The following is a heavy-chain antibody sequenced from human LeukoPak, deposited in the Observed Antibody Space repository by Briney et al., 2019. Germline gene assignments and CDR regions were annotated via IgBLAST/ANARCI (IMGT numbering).Heavy chain of an antibody. J-gene: IGHJ4*02. D-gene: IGHD3-10*01. Sequence: GGSLRLSCAASGFTFSSYAMSWVRQAPGKGLEWVSAISGSGGSTYYADSVKGRFTISRDNAKNSLYLQMNSLRAEDTAVYYCARDSGGTMVRGVPYNYWGQGTLVTVSS. CDR1: GFTFSSYA. V-gene: IGHV3-23*01. CDR3: ARDSGGTMVRGVPYNY. CDR2: ISGSGGST.